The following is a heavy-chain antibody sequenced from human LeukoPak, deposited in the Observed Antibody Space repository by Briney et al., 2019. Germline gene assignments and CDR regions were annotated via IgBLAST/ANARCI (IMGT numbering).Heavy chain of an antibody. V-gene: IGHV4-34*01. Sequence: PSETLSLNCAVYGWSFSGYYWSWIRQPPGKGLEWIGEINHSGSTNYNPSLKSRVTISVDTGKNQFSLKLSSVTAADTAVYYCARGLRRYCSSTSCPYYFDYWGQGTLVTVSS. D-gene: IGHD2-2*01. CDR2: INHSGST. CDR1: GWSFSGYY. CDR3: ARGLRRYCSSTSCPYYFDY. J-gene: IGHJ4*02.